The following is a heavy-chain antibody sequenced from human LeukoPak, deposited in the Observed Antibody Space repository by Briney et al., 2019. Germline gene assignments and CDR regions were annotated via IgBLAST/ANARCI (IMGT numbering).Heavy chain of an antibody. J-gene: IGHJ6*02. CDR2: IIPMSGTT. Sequence: SVKVSCKASGGTFSTYVISWVRQAPGQGLEWMGGIIPMSGTTNYAQKFQGRVTIIADESTTTAYMEVSSLRSEDTAVYYCARDSPTVTNVYYCMDVWGQGTTVTVSS. CDR3: ARDSPTVTNVYYCMDV. CDR1: GGTFSTYV. V-gene: IGHV1-69*13. D-gene: IGHD4-17*01.